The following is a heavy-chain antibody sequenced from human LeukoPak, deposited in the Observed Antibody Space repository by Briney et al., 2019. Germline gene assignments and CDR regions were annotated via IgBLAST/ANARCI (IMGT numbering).Heavy chain of an antibody. D-gene: IGHD4-11*01. CDR2: LSITGNTI. Sequence: GGSLRLSCAASGFTFSDNYMIWIRQAPGKGLEWVSHLSITGNTIYYADSVKGRFTISRDNAKNSVFLQMSSLRAEDTAVYYCARLALTSIDYWGQGTLVTVSS. V-gene: IGHV3-11*04. CDR3: ARLALTSIDY. CDR1: GFTFSDNY. J-gene: IGHJ4*02.